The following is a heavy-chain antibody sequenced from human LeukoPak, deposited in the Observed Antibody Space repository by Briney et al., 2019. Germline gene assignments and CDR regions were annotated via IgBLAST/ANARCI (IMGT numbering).Heavy chain of an antibody. CDR3: ARGAARTPTFDY. V-gene: IGHV3-64*01. Sequence: GGSLRLSCAASGFTFSSYAMHWARQAPGKGLEYVSAISSNGGSTYYANSAKGRFTISRDNSKNTLYLQMGSLRAEDMAVYYCARGAARTPTFDYWGQGTLVTVSS. CDR1: GFTFSSYA. D-gene: IGHD6-6*01. CDR2: ISSNGGST. J-gene: IGHJ4*02.